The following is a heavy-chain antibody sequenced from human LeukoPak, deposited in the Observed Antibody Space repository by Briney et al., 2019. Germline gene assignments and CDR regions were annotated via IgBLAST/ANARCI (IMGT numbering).Heavy chain of an antibody. D-gene: IGHD3-9*01. J-gene: IGHJ6*02. V-gene: IGHV5-10-1*01. CDR3: ARVSYDILTGSGGYGMDV. CDR1: GYSFTSYW. Sequence: GESLRISCKGSGYSFTSYWISWVRQMPGKGLEWMGRIDPSDSYTNYSPSFQGHVTISADKSISTAYLQWSSLKASDTAMYCCARVSYDILTGSGGYGMDVWGQGTTVTVSS. CDR2: IDPSDSYT.